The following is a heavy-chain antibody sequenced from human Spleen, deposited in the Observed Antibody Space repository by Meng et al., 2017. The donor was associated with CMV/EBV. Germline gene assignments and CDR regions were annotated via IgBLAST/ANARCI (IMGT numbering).Heavy chain of an antibody. V-gene: IGHV3-7*01. CDR1: GFTFSSYW. Sequence: GGSLRLSCAASGFTFSSYWISWVRQAPGKGLEWVANIKQDGSEKYCVDSVKGRFTISRDSAKNSLDLQMNSLRAEDTAVYYCARAVMAPYDSSDPGAFDIWGQGTMVTVSS. D-gene: IGHD3-22*01. J-gene: IGHJ3*02. CDR2: IKQDGSEK. CDR3: ARAVMAPYDSSDPGAFDI.